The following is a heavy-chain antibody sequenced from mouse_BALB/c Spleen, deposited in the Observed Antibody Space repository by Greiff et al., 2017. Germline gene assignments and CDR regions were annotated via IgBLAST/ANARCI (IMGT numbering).Heavy chain of an antibody. CDR2: IWGDGST. CDR3: ASPNYYGSSYAMDY. J-gene: IGHJ4*01. D-gene: IGHD1-1*01. V-gene: IGHV2-6-7*01. Sequence: VMLVESGPGLVAPSQSLSITCTVSGFSLTGYGVNWVRQPPGKGLEWLGMIWGDGSTDYNSALKSRLSISKDNSKSQVFLKMNSLQTDDTARYYCASPNYYGSSYAMDYWGQGTSVTVSS. CDR1: GFSLTGYG.